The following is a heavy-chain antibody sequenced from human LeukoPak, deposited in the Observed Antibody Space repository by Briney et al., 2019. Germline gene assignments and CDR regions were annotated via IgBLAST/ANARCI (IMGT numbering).Heavy chain of an antibody. J-gene: IGHJ4*02. V-gene: IGHV4-39*07. CDR2: ICSGGST. Sequence: SETLSLTCTVSGGSISSSPCYWGWIRQSPGKGLEWFGTICSGGSTYYNPSLKSRVTISVDTSKNQFSLKLSSVTAADTAVNYCARDGDYYGSAGYFDYWGQGTLVTVSS. CDR1: GGSISSSPCY. D-gene: IGHD3-10*01. CDR3: ARDGDYYGSAGYFDY.